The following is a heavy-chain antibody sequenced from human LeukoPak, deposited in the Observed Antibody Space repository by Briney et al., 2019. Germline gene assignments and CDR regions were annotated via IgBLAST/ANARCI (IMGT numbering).Heavy chain of an antibody. CDR2: IIPIFGTA. D-gene: IGHD4-17*01. CDR1: GGTFSSYA. V-gene: IGHV1-69*06. Sequence: SVKVSCKASGGTFSSYAISWVRQARGQGLEWMGGIIPIFGTANYAQKFQGRVTITADKSTSTAYMELSSLRSEDTAVYYCARDLYGDYAPGVYWGQGTLVTVSS. J-gene: IGHJ4*02. CDR3: ARDLYGDYAPGVY.